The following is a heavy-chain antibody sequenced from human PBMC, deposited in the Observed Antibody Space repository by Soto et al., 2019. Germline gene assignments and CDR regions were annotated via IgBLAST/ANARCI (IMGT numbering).Heavy chain of an antibody. Sequence: QPGGSLRLSCAASGFTFSSYAMHWVRQAPGKGLEWVAVIWYDGSNKYYADSVKGRFTISRDNSKNTLYLQMNSLRAEDTAVYYCARGSLRYYDFWSGYYTGIYFQHWGQGTLVTVSS. V-gene: IGHV3-33*08. D-gene: IGHD3-3*01. J-gene: IGHJ1*01. CDR3: ARGSLRYYDFWSGYYTGIYFQH. CDR1: GFTFSSYA. CDR2: IWYDGSNK.